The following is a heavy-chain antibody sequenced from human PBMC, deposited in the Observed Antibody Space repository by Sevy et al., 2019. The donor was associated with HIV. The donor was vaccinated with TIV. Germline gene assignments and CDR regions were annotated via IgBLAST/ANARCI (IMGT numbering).Heavy chain of an antibody. Sequence: GGSLRLSCAASGFTFSSYGMHWVRQAPGKGLEWVAFIRYDGSNKYYADSVKGRFTISRDNSKNTLYLQMNSLRAEDTAVYYCAKEPHPYWSGGSCYSDYYDGMDVWGQGTTVTVS. CDR1: GFTFSSYG. J-gene: IGHJ6*02. CDR3: AKEPHPYWSGGSCYSDYYDGMDV. V-gene: IGHV3-30*02. CDR2: IRYDGSNK. D-gene: IGHD2-15*01.